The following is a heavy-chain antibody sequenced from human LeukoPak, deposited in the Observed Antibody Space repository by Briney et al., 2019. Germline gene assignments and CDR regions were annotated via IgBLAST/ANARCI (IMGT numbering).Heavy chain of an antibody. CDR3: VRERYRGSDY. V-gene: IGHV3-7*01. J-gene: IGHJ4*02. D-gene: IGHD3-10*01. Sequence: GGSLRLSCAASGFTFSSYLMTWVRQAPGKGLEWVATIEEDGNEKYYVDSVKGRFTISRDNAKNSLYLQMNSLRVEDTAVYYCVRERYRGSDYWGQGTLVTVSS. CDR2: IEEDGNEK. CDR1: GFTFSSYL.